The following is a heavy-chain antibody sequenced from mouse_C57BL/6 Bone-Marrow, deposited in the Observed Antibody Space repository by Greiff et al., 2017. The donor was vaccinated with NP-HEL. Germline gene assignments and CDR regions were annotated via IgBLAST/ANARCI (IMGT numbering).Heavy chain of an antibody. CDR1: GFTFSNYW. CDR2: IRLKSDNYAT. J-gene: IGHJ1*03. CDR3: ALDSSGHVGYFDV. D-gene: IGHD3-2*02. V-gene: IGHV6-3*01. Sequence: EVKVEESGGGLVQPGGSMKLSCVASGFTFSNYWMNWVRQSPEKGLEWVAQIRLKSDNYATHYAESVKGRFTISRDDSKSSVYLQMNNLRAEDTGIYYCALDSSGHVGYFDVWGTGTTVTVSS.